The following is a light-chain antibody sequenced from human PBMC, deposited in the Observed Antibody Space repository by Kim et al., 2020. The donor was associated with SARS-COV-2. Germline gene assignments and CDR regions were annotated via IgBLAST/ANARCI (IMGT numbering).Light chain of an antibody. CDR3: QQYNRSPGLT. CDR2: EAS. J-gene: IGKJ4*01. Sequence: DIQMTQSPSTLSASVGDRVTITCRASQSIGTWLAWYQQKPGKAPRLLIYEASNLDSGVSSRFSGSGSGTEFTLTISSLQTDDFATYYCQQYNRSPGLTFGGGTKVDIK. V-gene: IGKV1-5*03. CDR1: QSIGTW.